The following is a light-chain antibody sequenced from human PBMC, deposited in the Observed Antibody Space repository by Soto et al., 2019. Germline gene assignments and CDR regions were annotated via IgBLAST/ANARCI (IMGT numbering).Light chain of an antibody. Sequence: QSVLTQPPSASGTPGQRVTISCSGSSSNIGNHHVSWYQQLPGTAPKLLIYSNNQRPSGVPERFSGSRSATSASLATSGLRSEDEADYYCAAWDDSLQGVFGGGTKVTVL. V-gene: IGLV1-47*01. CDR1: SSNIGNHH. J-gene: IGLJ3*02. CDR2: SNN. CDR3: AAWDDSLQGV.